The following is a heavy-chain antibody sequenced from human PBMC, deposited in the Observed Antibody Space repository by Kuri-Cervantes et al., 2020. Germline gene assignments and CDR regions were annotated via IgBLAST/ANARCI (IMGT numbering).Heavy chain of an antibody. CDR1: GYTFTDYY. CDR2: IKPNSGGT. D-gene: IGHD6-6*01. CDR3: ARGGKRYSISQYGMDV. V-gene: IGHV1-2*02. Sequence: SVNVSCKASGYTFTDYYMHWVRQAPGQGLEWMGWIKPNSGGTNYAQKFQGRVTMTRDTSIRTAYMWLSRMRSDDTAVYYCARGGKRYSISQYGMDVWGQGTTVTVSS. J-gene: IGHJ6*02.